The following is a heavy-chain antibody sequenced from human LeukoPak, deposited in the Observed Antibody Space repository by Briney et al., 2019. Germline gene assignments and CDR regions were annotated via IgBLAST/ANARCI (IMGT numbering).Heavy chain of an antibody. CDR2: ISTDGDP. D-gene: IGHD6-19*01. J-gene: IGHJ6*04. V-gene: IGHV3-13*05. CDR3: ARGSLGAVADPYYYYYGMDV. CDR1: GFTFSSYD. Sequence: PGGSLRLSCAASGFTFSSYDMHWVRQAPGKGLEWVSAISTDGDPYYPGSEKGRFTISRENAKNSLYLQMNSLRAGDTAVYYCARGSLGAVADPYYYYYGMDVWGKGTTVTVSS.